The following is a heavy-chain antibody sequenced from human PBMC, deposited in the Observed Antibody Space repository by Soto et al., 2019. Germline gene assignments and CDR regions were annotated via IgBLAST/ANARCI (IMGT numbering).Heavy chain of an antibody. Sequence: SETLSLTCAVYGGSFSGYYWSWIRQPPGKGLEWIGEINHSGSTNYNPSLKSRVTISVDTSKNQFSLKLSSVTAADTAVYFCARAKGLYDSSGYYYVDYFDYWGQGTLVTVSS. V-gene: IGHV4-34*01. D-gene: IGHD3-22*01. CDR2: INHSGST. CDR3: ARAKGLYDSSGYYYVDYFDY. J-gene: IGHJ4*02. CDR1: GGSFSGYY.